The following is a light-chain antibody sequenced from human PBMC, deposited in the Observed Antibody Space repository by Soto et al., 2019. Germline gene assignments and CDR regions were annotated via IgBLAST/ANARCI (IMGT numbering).Light chain of an antibody. CDR2: GAS. V-gene: IGKV3-20*01. CDR1: QSVSSSY. CDR3: QQYGSSLVT. J-gene: IGKJ4*01. Sequence: EIVLTQSPGNLSLSPGERATLSCRASQSVSSSYLAWYQQKPGQAPRLLIYGASSRATGIPDRFSGSGSGTDFTLTISRLXXXXXXXYYCQQYGSSLVTFGGGTKVEIK.